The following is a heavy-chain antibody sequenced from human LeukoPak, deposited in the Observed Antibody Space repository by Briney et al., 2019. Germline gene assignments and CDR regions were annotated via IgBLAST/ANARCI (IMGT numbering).Heavy chain of an antibody. J-gene: IGHJ4*02. CDR2: ISYDGSNK. Sequence: SGGSLRLSCAASGFTFSSYVMHWVRQAPGKGLEWVAVISYDGSNKYYADSVKGRFTISRDNSKNTLYLQMNSLRAEDTAVYYCARDGDPTAYFDYWGQGTLVTVSS. CDR1: GFTFSSYV. D-gene: IGHD7-27*01. V-gene: IGHV3-30-3*01. CDR3: ARDGDPTAYFDY.